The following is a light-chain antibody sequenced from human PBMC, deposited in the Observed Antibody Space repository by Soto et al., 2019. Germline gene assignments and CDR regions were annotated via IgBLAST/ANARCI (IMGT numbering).Light chain of an antibody. CDR1: QAINNY. Sequence: DIQMTQSPCSLSSSVGDRVTITCRASQAINNYLAWYQQKPGKVPTLLISAASTLQSGVPSRFSGSGSGTDFTLTISSLQPEDVATYYCQKFNAVPTFGGGTKVEL. V-gene: IGKV1-27*01. J-gene: IGKJ4*01. CDR2: AAS. CDR3: QKFNAVPT.